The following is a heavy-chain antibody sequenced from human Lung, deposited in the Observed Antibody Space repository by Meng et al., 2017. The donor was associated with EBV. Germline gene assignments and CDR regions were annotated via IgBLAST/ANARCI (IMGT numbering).Heavy chain of an antibody. CDR2: LIPMSGAP. D-gene: IGHD3-10*01. J-gene: IGHJ4*02. CDR3: ASESGRGFTPDY. Sequence: QGQLQQSGAEVKKPGSSVKVSCRPAGGTFRSDAVSWVRQAPGQGLEWMGGLIPMSGAPHYAQKFQDRVTIIADESTSTHSMELNSLRFEDTAMYYCASESGRGFTPDYWGQGTLVTVSS. CDR1: GGTFRSDA. V-gene: IGHV1-69*01.